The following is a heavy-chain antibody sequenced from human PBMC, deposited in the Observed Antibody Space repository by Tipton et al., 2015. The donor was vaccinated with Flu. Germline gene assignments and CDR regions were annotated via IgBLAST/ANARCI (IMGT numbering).Heavy chain of an antibody. CDR3: AANHYYDSSGYYFGVGAFDI. CDR2: ISAYNGNT. J-gene: IGHJ3*02. D-gene: IGHD3-22*01. Sequence: QLVQSGAEVKEPGASVKVSCKASGYTFTSYGISWGRQAPGQGLEWMGWISAYNGNTNYAQKLQGRVNMTTDTSTSTAYMELRSLRSDDTAVYYCAANHYYDSSGYYFGVGAFDIWGQGTMVTVSS. CDR1: GYTFTSYG. V-gene: IGHV1-18*01.